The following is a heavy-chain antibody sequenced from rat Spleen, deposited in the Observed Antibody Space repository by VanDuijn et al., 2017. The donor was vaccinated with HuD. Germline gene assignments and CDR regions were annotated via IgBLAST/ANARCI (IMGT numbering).Heavy chain of an antibody. CDR1: GFTFSDYY. D-gene: IGHD1-12*02. Sequence: EVQLVESGGGLVQPGRSLKLSCAASGFTFSDYYMAWVRQAPKKGLEWVATISYDGRTTNHRDSVKGRFTISRDNAKSTLDLQMDSLRSEDTATYYCDANYDGTYYYFDYWGQGVMVTVSS. CDR3: DANYDGTYYYFDY. CDR2: ISYDGRTT. V-gene: IGHV5-7*01. J-gene: IGHJ2*01.